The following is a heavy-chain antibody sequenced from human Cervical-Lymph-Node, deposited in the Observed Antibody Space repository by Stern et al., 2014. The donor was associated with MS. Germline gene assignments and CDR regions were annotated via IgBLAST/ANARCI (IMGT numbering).Heavy chain of an antibody. Sequence: VQLLESGPGLMKPSQTLSLTCTVSGDSIRSGSYWSWIRQSAGTGLQWIGRIYHTGSTYYNPSLVSRVAMSVAPSKNTFSLQVRSVTAADTAMYYCARDRDGAWFDHWGQGTLVTVSS. J-gene: IGHJ5*02. D-gene: IGHD1-26*01. CDR1: GDSIRSGSY. CDR2: IYHTGST. V-gene: IGHV4-61*02. CDR3: ARDRDGAWFDH.